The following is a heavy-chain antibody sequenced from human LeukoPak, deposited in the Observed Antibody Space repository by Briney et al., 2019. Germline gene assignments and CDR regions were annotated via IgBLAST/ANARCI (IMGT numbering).Heavy chain of an antibody. J-gene: IGHJ6*04. D-gene: IGHD2-2*01. CDR1: GFTFSSYC. CDR3: AKEEPAAIVSGMDV. CDR2: ISCDGSNK. V-gene: IGHV3-30*18. Sequence: GGSLRLSCAASGFTFSSYCMHWVRQAPGKGLEWVAVISCDGSNKYYADSVKGRFTISRDNSKNTLYLQMNSLRAEDTAVYYCAKEEPAAIVSGMDVWGKGTTVTVSS.